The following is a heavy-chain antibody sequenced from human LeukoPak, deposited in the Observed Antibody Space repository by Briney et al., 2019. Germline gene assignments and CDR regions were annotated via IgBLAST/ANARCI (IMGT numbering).Heavy chain of an antibody. CDR3: ARVSKSSGWNNYYYYMDV. Sequence: ASVKVSCKASGYTFIGYYMHWVRQAPGQGLEWMGWINPKSGGTNYAQKFQGRVTMTRDTSISTAYMELSRLRSDDTAVYYCARVSKSSGWNNYYYYMDVWGKGTTVTVSS. V-gene: IGHV1-2*02. J-gene: IGHJ6*03. D-gene: IGHD6-19*01. CDR2: INPKSGGT. CDR1: GYTFIGYY.